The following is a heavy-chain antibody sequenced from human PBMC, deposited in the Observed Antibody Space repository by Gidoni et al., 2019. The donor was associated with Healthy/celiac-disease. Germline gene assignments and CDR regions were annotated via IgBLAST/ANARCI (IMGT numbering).Heavy chain of an antibody. CDR3: ASHGIAAAGTLDY. CDR1: GGSISSSSYY. D-gene: IGHD6-13*01. CDR2: TYYSGST. V-gene: IGHV4-39*01. Sequence: QLQLQESGPGLVKPSETLSLTCTVSGGSISSSSYYWGWIRQPPGKGLEWIGSTYYSGSTYYNPSLKSRVTISVDTSKNQFSLKLSSVAAADTAVYYCASHGIAAAGTLDYWGQGTLVTVSS. J-gene: IGHJ4*02.